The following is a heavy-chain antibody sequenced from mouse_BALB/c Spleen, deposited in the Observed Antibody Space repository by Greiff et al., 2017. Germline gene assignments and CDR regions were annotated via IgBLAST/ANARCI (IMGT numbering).Heavy chain of an antibody. CDR2: IDPSDSYT. V-gene: IGHV1-69*02. CDR1: GYTFTSYW. Sequence: QVQLQQPGAELVKPGASVKLSCKASGYTFTSYWMHWVKQRPGQGLEWIGEIDPSDSYTNYNQKFKGKATLTVDKSSSTAYMQLSSLTSEDSAVYYCARYYCSSYNYSMDYWGQGTSVTVSS. CDR3: ARYYCSSYNYSMDY. D-gene: IGHD1-1*01. J-gene: IGHJ4*01.